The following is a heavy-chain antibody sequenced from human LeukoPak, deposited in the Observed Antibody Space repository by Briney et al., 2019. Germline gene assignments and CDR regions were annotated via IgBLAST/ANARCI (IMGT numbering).Heavy chain of an antibody. J-gene: IGHJ4*02. CDR3: ARVGYCSSTSCPFDY. D-gene: IGHD2-2*03. CDR2: IWYDGSNK. CDR1: GFTFSSYG. V-gene: IGHV3-33*01. Sequence: GRPLRLSCAASGFTFSSYGMHWGRQAPGKGLEGVAVIWYDGSNKYYADSVKGRFSISRDTSKNTLYLQMNSLRAEDTAVYYCARVGYCSSTSCPFDYWGQGTLVTVSS.